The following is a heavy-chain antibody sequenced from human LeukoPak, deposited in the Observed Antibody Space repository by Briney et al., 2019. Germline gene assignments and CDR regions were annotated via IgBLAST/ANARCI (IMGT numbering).Heavy chain of an antibody. CDR2: IKQDGSEK. J-gene: IGHJ5*02. CDR3: ARGGGITIFGVVTTNWFDP. Sequence: GGSLRLSCAASGFTFSSYWMGWVRQAPGKGLEWVANIKQDGSEKYYVDSVKGRFTISRDNAKNSLYLQMNSLRAEDTAVYYCARGGGITIFGVVTTNWFDPWGQGTLVTVSS. CDR1: GFTFSSYW. V-gene: IGHV3-7*01. D-gene: IGHD3-3*01.